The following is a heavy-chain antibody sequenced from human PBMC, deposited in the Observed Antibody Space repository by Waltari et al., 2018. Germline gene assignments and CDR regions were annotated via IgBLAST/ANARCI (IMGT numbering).Heavy chain of an antibody. V-gene: IGHV5-51*01. Sequence: EVQLVQSGAEVKKPGESLKISCKGSGYSFTSYWIGWVRQMPGKGLEWLGSSYPGDPDTRYSPSFQGQVTIPAAKSISTAYLQWSSLKASDTAMYYCARPDTATPQAFDIWGQGTMVTVSS. D-gene: IGHD5-18*01. CDR2: SYPGDPDT. CDR3: ARPDTATPQAFDI. J-gene: IGHJ3*02. CDR1: GYSFTSYW.